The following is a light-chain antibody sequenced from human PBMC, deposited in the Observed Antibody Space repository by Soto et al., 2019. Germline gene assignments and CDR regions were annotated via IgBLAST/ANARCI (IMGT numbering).Light chain of an antibody. J-gene: IGKJ5*01. CDR2: DAS. Sequence: EILVTQSPGTRSLSPGERATRSCMCSQSISSHLAWYQQKRGQAPRLLIHDASSRATGTPARFSGSGFGTDFTLTISSLEPEDFAVYYCQLRSDWPPSITFGHGTRLEI. CDR3: QLRSDWPPSIT. V-gene: IGKV3-11*01. CDR1: QSISSH.